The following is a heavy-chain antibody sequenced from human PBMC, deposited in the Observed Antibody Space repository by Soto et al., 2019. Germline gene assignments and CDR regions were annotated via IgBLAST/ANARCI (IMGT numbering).Heavy chain of an antibody. CDR3: ARVEYPEYSSSSGPSAVDY. CDR1: GGSISSSNW. V-gene: IGHV4-4*02. CDR2: IYHSGST. Sequence: SETLSLTCAVSGGSISSSNWWSWVRQPPGKGLEWIGEIYHSGSTNYNPSLKSRVTISVDKSKNQFSLKLSSVTAADTAVYYCARVEYPEYSSSSGPSAVDYWGQGTLVTVSS. D-gene: IGHD6-6*01. J-gene: IGHJ4*02.